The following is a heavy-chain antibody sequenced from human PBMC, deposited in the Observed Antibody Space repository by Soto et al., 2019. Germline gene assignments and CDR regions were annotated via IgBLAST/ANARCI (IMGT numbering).Heavy chain of an antibody. V-gene: IGHV3-30-3*01. Sequence: QVQLVESGGGVVQPGRSLRLSCAASGFTFSSYAMHWVRQAPGKGLEWVAVISYDGSNKYYADSVKGRFTISRDNSKNTLYLQMNSLRAEDTAVYYCARGPYSSGRGGMDVWGQGTTVTVSS. D-gene: IGHD6-19*01. CDR1: GFTFSSYA. CDR2: ISYDGSNK. J-gene: IGHJ6*02. CDR3: ARGPYSSGRGGMDV.